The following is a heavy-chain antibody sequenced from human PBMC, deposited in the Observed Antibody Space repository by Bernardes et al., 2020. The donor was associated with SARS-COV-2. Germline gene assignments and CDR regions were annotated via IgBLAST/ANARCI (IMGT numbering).Heavy chain of an antibody. J-gene: IGHJ6*02. CDR1: GFSSDDFDDYA. Sequence: VGALLLSCAASGFSSDDFDDYAMHWVRQVPGKGLEWVSFISGDGRTTHYLDSVKGRFTISRDNSENSLHLQMNSLRSEDSAFYYCAILGLFYSYGVDVWGPGTTVTVSS. D-gene: IGHD3-3*01. CDR3: AILGLFYSYGVDV. V-gene: IGHV3-43*02. CDR2: ISGDGRTT.